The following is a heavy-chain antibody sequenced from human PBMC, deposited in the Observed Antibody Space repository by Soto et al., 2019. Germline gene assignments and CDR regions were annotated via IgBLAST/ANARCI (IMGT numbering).Heavy chain of an antibody. J-gene: IGHJ4*02. V-gene: IGHV1-69*06. CDR3: AGRCDGTNCLAHFDY. CDR2: IIPIFGTP. D-gene: IGHD2-2*01. Sequence: QVQLVQSGAEVKKPGSSVKVSCRASGGTFNNYVINWVRQAPGQGLEWMAGIIPIFGTPNYAQKFQGRVTITADKSTSTAYMELNSQRSEDTAVYYCAGRCDGTNCLAHFDYWGQGTLVTVSS. CDR1: GGTFNNYV.